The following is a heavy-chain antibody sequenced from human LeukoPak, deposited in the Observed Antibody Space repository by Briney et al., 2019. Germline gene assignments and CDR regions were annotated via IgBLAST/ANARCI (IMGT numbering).Heavy chain of an antibody. J-gene: IGHJ4*02. CDR2: INPNSGGT. CDR3: ARGGASGIVVVVAAFGY. CDR1: GYTFTGYY. Sequence: ASVKVSCKASGYTFTGYYMHWVRQAPGQGLEWMGWINPNSGGTNCAQKFQGRVTMARDTSISTAYMELSRLRSDDTAVYYCARGGASGIVVVVAAFGYWGQGTLVTVSS. D-gene: IGHD2-15*01. V-gene: IGHV1-2*02.